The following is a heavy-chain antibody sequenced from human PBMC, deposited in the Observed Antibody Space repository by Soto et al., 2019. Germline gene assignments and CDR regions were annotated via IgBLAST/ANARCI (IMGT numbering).Heavy chain of an antibody. J-gene: IGHJ4*02. Sequence: SETLSLTCTVSGGSISGSSYYWGWIRQPPGKGLEWIGSIYYSGSTYYNPSLKSRVTIAVDTSKNHFTLKLSSVTTADTAVYYCARLYQLQHFDDCRQGTLVTV. CDR2: IYYSGST. CDR1: GGSISGSSYY. CDR3: ARLYQLQHFDD. V-gene: IGHV4-39*02. D-gene: IGHD2-2*01.